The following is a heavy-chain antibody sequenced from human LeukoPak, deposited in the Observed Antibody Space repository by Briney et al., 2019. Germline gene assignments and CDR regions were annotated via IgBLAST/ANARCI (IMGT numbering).Heavy chain of an antibody. V-gene: IGHV3-48*03. CDR1: GFTFSSYE. D-gene: IGHD6-13*01. CDR3: ARVGVLSSSWLLY. CDR2: ISSGAATI. Sequence: PGGSLRLSCAASGFTFSSYELNWVRQAPGKGLEWVSSISSGAATIYYADSVKGRFIISRDNAKNSLYLQMNSLRAADTAVYYCARVGVLSSSWLLYWGQGTLVTVSS. J-gene: IGHJ4*02.